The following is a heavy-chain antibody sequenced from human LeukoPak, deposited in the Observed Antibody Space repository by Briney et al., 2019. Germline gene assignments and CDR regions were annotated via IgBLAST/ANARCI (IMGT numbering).Heavy chain of an antibody. CDR2: ISAYNGNT. V-gene: IGHV1-18*01. D-gene: IGHD3-22*01. CDR1: GGTFSSYA. Sequence: ASVKVSCKASGGTFSSYAISWVRQTPGQGLEWMGWISAYNGNTNYAQKLQGRVTMTTDTSTSTAYMELRSLRSDDTAVYYCARDRITMISDYWGQGTLVTVSS. J-gene: IGHJ4*02. CDR3: ARDRITMISDY.